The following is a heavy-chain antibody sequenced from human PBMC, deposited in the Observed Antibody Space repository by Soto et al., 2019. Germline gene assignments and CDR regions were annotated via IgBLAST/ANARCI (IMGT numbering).Heavy chain of an antibody. Sequence: GGSLRLSCAASGFTFSSYSMNWVRQAPGKGLEWVSSISSSSSYIYYADSVKGRFTISRDNAKNSLYLQMNSLRAEDTAVYYCARDSPNWGSERGGAFDIWGQGTMVTVSS. CDR2: ISSSSSYI. V-gene: IGHV3-21*01. CDR1: GFTFSSYS. J-gene: IGHJ3*02. D-gene: IGHD7-27*01. CDR3: ARDSPNWGSERGGAFDI.